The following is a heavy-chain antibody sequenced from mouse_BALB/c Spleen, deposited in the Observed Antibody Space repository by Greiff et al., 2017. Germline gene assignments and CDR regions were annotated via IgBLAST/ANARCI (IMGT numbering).Heavy chain of an antibody. CDR2: ISDGGSYT. Sequence: EVKLMESGGGLVKPGGSLKLSCAASGFTFSDYYMYWVRQTPEKRLEWVATISDGGSYTYYPDSVKGRFTISRDNAKNNLYLQMSSLKSEDTAMYYCARDGGYGNYVYFDYWGQGTTLTVSS. J-gene: IGHJ2*01. CDR1: GFTFSDYY. D-gene: IGHD2-10*02. CDR3: ARDGGYGNYVYFDY. V-gene: IGHV5-4*02.